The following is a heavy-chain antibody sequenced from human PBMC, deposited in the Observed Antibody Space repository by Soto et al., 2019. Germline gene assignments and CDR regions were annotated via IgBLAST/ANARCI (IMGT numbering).Heavy chain of an antibody. CDR2: INPNSGGT. V-gene: IGHV1-2*04. J-gene: IGHJ3*02. CDR3: ARSLRRLEPNVVVPAADAFDI. CDR1: GYTFTGYY. Sequence: ASVKVSCKASGYTFTGYYMHWERQAPGQGLEWMGWINPNSGGTNYAQKFQGWVTMTSDSSISTDYMELSRLRSDDSAVYYCARSLRRLEPNVVVPAADAFDIWGQGTMVTVSS. D-gene: IGHD2-2*01.